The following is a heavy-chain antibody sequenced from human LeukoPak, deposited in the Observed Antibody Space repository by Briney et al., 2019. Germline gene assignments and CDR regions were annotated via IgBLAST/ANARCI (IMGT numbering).Heavy chain of an antibody. Sequence: GGSLRLSCVASGLTFGESAMHWVRQAPGKGLEWVSLISADGGSAFSADSVKGRFSISRDNSKNSLYLQMDRRRSEDTAMYYGAKESGKFDYRGQGAMVVVSS. CDR3: AKESGKFDY. CDR1: GLTFGESA. V-gene: IGHV3-43*02. J-gene: IGHJ4*02. CDR2: ISADGGSA.